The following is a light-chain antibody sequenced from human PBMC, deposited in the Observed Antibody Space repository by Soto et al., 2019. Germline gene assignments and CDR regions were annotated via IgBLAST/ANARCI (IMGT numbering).Light chain of an antibody. CDR3: SSYTSTDTVI. J-gene: IGLJ2*01. Sequence: QSVLTQPASVSGSPGQSITISCSGSSSDIGAYNYVSWYQHHPGKVPKVMIYEVTNRPSGVSNRFSGSKSGNTASLTISGLQVEDEGDYYCSSYTSTDTVIFGGGTKVTVL. CDR2: EVT. CDR1: SSDIGAYNY. V-gene: IGLV2-14*01.